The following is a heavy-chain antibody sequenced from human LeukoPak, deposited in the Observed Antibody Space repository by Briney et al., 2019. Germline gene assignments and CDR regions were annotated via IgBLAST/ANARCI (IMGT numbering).Heavy chain of an antibody. J-gene: IGHJ4*02. D-gene: IGHD3-9*01. CDR1: GYSISSGYY. CDR2: IYHSGST. CDR3: ARERRVLRYFDWLLWIDY. V-gene: IGHV4-38-2*02. Sequence: PSETLSLTCTVSGYSISSGYYWGWIRQPPGKGLEWIGSIYHSGSTYYNPSLKSRVTISVDTSKNQFSLKLSSVTAADTAVYYCARERRVLRYFDWLLWIDYWGQGTLVTVSS.